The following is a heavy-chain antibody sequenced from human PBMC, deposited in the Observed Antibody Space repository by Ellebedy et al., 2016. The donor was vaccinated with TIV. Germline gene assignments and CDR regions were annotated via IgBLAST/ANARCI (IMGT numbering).Heavy chain of an antibody. Sequence: GGSLRLXCAASGFTFSSYDMHWVRQATGKGLEWVSAIGTAGDTYYPGSVKGRFTISRENAKNSLYLQMNSLRAGDTAVYYCARVTIFGRYFDLWGRGTLVTVSS. J-gene: IGHJ2*01. V-gene: IGHV3-13*01. CDR2: IGTAGDT. D-gene: IGHD3-3*01. CDR1: GFTFSSYD. CDR3: ARVTIFGRYFDL.